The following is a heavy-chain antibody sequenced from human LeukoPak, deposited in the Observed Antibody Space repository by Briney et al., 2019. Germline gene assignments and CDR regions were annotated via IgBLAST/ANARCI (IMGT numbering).Heavy chain of an antibody. Sequence: SETLSLTCTVSGGSISSYYWSWIRQPPGKGLEWIGYIYYSGSTNYNPSLKSRVTISVDTSKNQFSLKLSSVTAADTAVYYCARARGYYYDSSGYAPFDYWGQGTLVTVSS. J-gene: IGHJ4*02. V-gene: IGHV4-59*12. CDR3: ARARGYYYDSSGYAPFDY. CDR2: IYYSGST. D-gene: IGHD3-22*01. CDR1: GGSISSYY.